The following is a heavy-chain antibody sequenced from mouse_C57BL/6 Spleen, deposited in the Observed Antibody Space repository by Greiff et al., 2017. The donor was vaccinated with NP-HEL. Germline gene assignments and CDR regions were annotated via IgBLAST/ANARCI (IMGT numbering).Heavy chain of an antibody. V-gene: IGHV1-69*01. CDR2: IDPSDSYT. CDR1: GYTFTSYW. D-gene: IGHD2-5*01. J-gene: IGHJ4*01. Sequence: QVQLQQPGAELVMPGASVKLSCKASGYTFTSYWMHWVKQRPGQGLEWIGEIDPSDSYTNYNQKFKGKSTLTVDKSSSTAYMQLSSLTSEDSAFYDCARSPGYYSNHYYAMDYWGQGTSVTVSS. CDR3: ARSPGYYSNHYYAMDY.